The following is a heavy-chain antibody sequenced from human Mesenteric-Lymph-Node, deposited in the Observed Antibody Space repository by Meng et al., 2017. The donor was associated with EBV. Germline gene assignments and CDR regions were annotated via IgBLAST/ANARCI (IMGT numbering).Heavy chain of an antibody. CDR3: ARGNYNFGQNFDY. Sequence: HLQESGPGLLNPSQPLSLTCAVSGGSISGSPYYWSWIRQSPGKGLEWIGYSSGNTYYNPSLKSRVSISLDTSKNQFFLKLTSVTAADTAVYYCARGNYNFGQNFDYWGQGTLVTVSS. CDR2: SSGNT. D-gene: IGHD1-1*01. CDR1: GGSISGSPYY. J-gene: IGHJ4*02. V-gene: IGHV4-30-4*01.